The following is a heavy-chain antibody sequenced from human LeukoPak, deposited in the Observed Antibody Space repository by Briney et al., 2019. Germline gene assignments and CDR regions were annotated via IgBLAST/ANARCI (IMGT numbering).Heavy chain of an antibody. Sequence: GGSLRLSCAASGFTFSSYEMNWVRQTPGKGLEWLSYISSSGGTIYYADSVKGRFTISRDNAKSSLYLQMNGLRAEDTAVYYCARHSRKQIFDYWGQGTLVTVSS. CDR2: ISSSGGTI. J-gene: IGHJ4*02. D-gene: IGHD2-15*01. CDR3: ARHSRKQIFDY. CDR1: GFTFSSYE. V-gene: IGHV3-48*03.